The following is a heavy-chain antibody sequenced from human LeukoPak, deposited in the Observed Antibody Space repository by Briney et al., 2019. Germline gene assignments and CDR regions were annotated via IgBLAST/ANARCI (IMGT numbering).Heavy chain of an antibody. V-gene: IGHV4-61*01. CDR1: GGSVSSGSYY. J-gene: IGHJ4*02. D-gene: IGHD3-10*01. CDR3: ARTSTVQGSD. Sequence: PSETLSLTCTVSGGSVSSGSYYWSWIRQPPGKGLEWIGYIYYSGSTNYNPSLRSRATISIDTSKNQFSLKLTSVSAGDTAIYYCARTSTVQGSDWGQGTLVTVSS. CDR2: IYYSGST.